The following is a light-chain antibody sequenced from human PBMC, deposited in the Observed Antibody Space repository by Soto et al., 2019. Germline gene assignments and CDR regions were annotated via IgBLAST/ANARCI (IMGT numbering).Light chain of an antibody. CDR1: HSVSSNY. CDR2: GAS. CDR3: QQYGTSPYT. J-gene: IGKJ2*01. Sequence: EIVLTQSPGTLSLYPGERATLSCRASHSVSSNYLAWYQQQPGQAPRLLIHGASRRATGIPDRFSGSGSGTDFTLTISRLELEDFAVYYCQQYGTSPYTFGQGTKLEIK. V-gene: IGKV3-20*01.